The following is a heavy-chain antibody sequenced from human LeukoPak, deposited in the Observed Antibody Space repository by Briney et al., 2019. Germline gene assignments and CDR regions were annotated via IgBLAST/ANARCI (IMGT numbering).Heavy chain of an antibody. J-gene: IGHJ4*02. Sequence: SETLSLTCAVYGGSFSGYYWSWIRQPPGKGLEWIGEINHSGSTNYNPSLKSRVTISVDTSKNQFSLKLSPVTAADTAVYYCARGTLLYYDFWSGYYGSYFDYWGQGTLVTVSS. V-gene: IGHV4-34*01. CDR1: GGSFSGYY. CDR3: ARGTLLYYDFWSGYYGSYFDY. CDR2: INHSGST. D-gene: IGHD3-3*01.